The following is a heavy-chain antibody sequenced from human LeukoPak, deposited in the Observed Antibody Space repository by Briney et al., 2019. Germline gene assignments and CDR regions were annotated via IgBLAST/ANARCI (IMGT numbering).Heavy chain of an antibody. Sequence: GRSLRLSCAASGFTFSSYWMSWVRQAPGKGLEWVANIKQDGSEKYYVDSVKGRFTISRDNAKNSLYLQMNSLRAEDTAVYYCARDHSSSWPNSPSGWFDPWGQGTLVTVSS. V-gene: IGHV3-7*03. CDR1: GFTFSSYW. CDR2: IKQDGSEK. J-gene: IGHJ5*02. D-gene: IGHD6-13*01. CDR3: ARDHSSSWPNSPSGWFDP.